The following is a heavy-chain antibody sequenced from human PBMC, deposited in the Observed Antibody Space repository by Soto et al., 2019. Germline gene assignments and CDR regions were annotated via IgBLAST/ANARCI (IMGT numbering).Heavy chain of an antibody. V-gene: IGHV1-2*02. CDR2: IIPDSGGT. J-gene: IGHJ4*02. CDR3: ARETDFAFDY. CDR1: GYTFSGYH. Sequence: VASVKVSCKSSGYTFSGYHIHWVRQAPGQGLEWMGWIIPDSGGTNYAQKFQGRVTMTRDTSINTAYMEMRRLTSDDTAVYYCARETDFAFDYWGQGALVTVSS. D-gene: IGHD2-21*02.